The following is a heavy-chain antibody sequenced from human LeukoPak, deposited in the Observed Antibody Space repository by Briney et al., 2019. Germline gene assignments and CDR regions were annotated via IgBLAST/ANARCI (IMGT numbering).Heavy chain of an antibody. D-gene: IGHD4-17*01. Sequence: GASVKVSCKASGYTFTSYGISWVRQAPGQGLEWMGIINPSGGSTSYAQKFQGRVTMTRDMSTSTVYMELSSLRSEDTAVYYCARESPVYGDTDYWGQGTLVTVSS. J-gene: IGHJ4*02. CDR3: ARESPVYGDTDY. CDR1: GYTFTSYG. CDR2: INPSGGST. V-gene: IGHV1-46*01.